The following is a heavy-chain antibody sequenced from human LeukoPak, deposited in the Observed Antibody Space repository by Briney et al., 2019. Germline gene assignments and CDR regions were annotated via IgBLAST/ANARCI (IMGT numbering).Heavy chain of an antibody. D-gene: IGHD3-16*01. V-gene: IGHV1-18*01. J-gene: IGHJ4*02. CDR1: GYTFNNYG. CDR3: ARVRDYGGIGEDY. Sequence: GASVKVSCKTSGYTFNNYGISWVRQAPGQGLECMGWISAYNGNTNYAQRFQGRVTMTTDTSTSTAYMELRSLRSDDTAVYYCARVRDYGGIGEDYWGQGTLVTVSS. CDR2: ISAYNGNT.